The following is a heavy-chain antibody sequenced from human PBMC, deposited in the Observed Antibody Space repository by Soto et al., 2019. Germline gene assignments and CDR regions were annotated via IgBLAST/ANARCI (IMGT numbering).Heavy chain of an antibody. Sequence: PSETLSLTCAVYGGSFSGYYWSWIRQPPGKGLEWIGEINHSGSTNYNPSLKSRVTISVDTSKNQFSLKLSSVTAADTAVYYSAAGHHSYYYGMDVWGQGTTVTVSS. CDR3: AAGHHSYYYGMDV. V-gene: IGHV4-34*01. CDR2: INHSGST. J-gene: IGHJ6*02. CDR1: GGSFSGYY. D-gene: IGHD6-13*01.